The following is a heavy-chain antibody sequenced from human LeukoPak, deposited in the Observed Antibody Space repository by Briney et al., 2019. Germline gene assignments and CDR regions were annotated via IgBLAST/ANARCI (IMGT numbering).Heavy chain of an antibody. D-gene: IGHD6-6*01. CDR1: GFTFSSYS. V-gene: IGHV3-21*01. CDR3: ASEGAARRNWFDP. J-gene: IGHJ5*02. Sequence: GGSLRLSCVASGFTFSSYSMNWVRQAPGKGLEWGSSISSSSSYIYYADSVKGRFTISRDNAKNSLYLQMNSLRAEDTAVYYCASEGAARRNWFDPWGQGTLVTVSS. CDR2: ISSSSSYI.